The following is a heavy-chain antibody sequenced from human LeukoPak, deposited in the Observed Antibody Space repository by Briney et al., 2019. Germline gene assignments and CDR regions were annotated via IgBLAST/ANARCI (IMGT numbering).Heavy chain of an antibody. CDR3: ARTSWLQASCCFDY. Sequence: TSETLSLTCTVSGGSISSYYWSWIRQPPGKGLEWIGYVYYSGSTNYNPSLKSRATISVDTSKKQYSLKLSSVPAADTAVYYCARTSWLQASCCFDYWGQGTLVTVSS. V-gene: IGHV4-59*08. J-gene: IGHJ4*02. D-gene: IGHD5-24*01. CDR2: VYYSGST. CDR1: GGSISSYY.